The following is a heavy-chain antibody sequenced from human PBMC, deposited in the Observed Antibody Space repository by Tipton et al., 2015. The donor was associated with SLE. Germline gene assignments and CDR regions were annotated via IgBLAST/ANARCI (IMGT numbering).Heavy chain of an antibody. V-gene: IGHV4-61*01. CDR1: GDSVSSGNYC. J-gene: IGHJ2*01. CDR2: IYYSGRT. Sequence: TLSLTCTVSGDSVSSGNYCWSWLRQPPGKGLEWIGDIYYSGRTNYNPSLKSRVTISVDTSKNQFSLKLSSVTAADTAVYYCARDGRGWTGDIRDWFFDLWGRGTLVTVSS. CDR3: ARDGRGWTGDIRDWFFDL. D-gene: IGHD3/OR15-3a*01.